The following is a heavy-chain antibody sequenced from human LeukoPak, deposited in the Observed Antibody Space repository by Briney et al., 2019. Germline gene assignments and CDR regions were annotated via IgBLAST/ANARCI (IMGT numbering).Heavy chain of an antibody. V-gene: IGHV4-59*01. CDR1: GGSLSSYY. CDR2: IYYSGST. CDR3: ARDRAYFDY. Sequence: PSETLSLTCTVSGGSLSSYYWSWIRQPPGEGLEWIGYIYYSGSTNYNPSLKSRVTISVDTSKNQFSLKLSSVTAADTAVYYCARDRAYFDYWGQGTLVTVSS. J-gene: IGHJ4*02.